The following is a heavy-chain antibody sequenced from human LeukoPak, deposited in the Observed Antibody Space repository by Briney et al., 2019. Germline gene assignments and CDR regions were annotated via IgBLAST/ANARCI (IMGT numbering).Heavy chain of an antibody. CDR1: GYTFTGYY. CDR2: INPNSGGT. D-gene: IGHD4-17*01. V-gene: IGHV1-2*02. Sequence: ASVKVSCKASGYTFTGYYIHWVRQAPAQGLEWMGRINPNSGGTSYAQKFQGRVTVTRDTSITTAYMELCRLRSDDTAVYYCAREPDYGDFALPDYWGQGTLVTVSS. J-gene: IGHJ4*02. CDR3: AREPDYGDFALPDY.